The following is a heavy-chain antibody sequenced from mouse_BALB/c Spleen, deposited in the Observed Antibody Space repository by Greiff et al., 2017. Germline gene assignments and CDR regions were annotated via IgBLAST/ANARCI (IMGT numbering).Heavy chain of an antibody. D-gene: IGHD4-1*01. V-gene: IGHV5-17*02. CDR1: GFTFSSFG. CDR3: AREGGTRGFAY. Sequence: EVKLVESGGGLVQPGGSRKLSCAASGFTFSSFGMHWVRQAPEKGLEWVAYISSGSSTIYYADTVKGRFTISRDNPKNTLFLQMTSLRSEDTAMYYCAREGGTRGFAYWGQGTLVTVSA. J-gene: IGHJ3*01. CDR2: ISSGSSTI.